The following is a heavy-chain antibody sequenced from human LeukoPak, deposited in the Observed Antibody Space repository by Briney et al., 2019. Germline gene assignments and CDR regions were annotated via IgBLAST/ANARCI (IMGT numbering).Heavy chain of an antibody. CDR3: ARVANSNYYFDC. CDR2: ISYDGSNK. D-gene: IGHD1-7*01. Sequence: GGSLRLSCAASGFTFSSYGMHWVRQAPGKGLEWVAVISYDGSNKYYADSVKGRFTISRDNAKNSLDLQMNSLRDEDTALYYCARVANSNYYFDCWGQGTLVTVSS. CDR1: GFTFSSYG. V-gene: IGHV3-30*03. J-gene: IGHJ4*02.